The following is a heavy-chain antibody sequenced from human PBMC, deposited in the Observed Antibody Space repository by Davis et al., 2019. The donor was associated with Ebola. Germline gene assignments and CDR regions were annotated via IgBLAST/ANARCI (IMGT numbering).Heavy chain of an antibody. D-gene: IGHD2-15*01. J-gene: IGHJ4*02. V-gene: IGHV1-69*13. Sequence: SVKVSCKAVGDTLTSNAMTWVRQAPGQGLEGMGGIIPVFRTANYAQKFQGRVTITADESTRTAYMELNGLRSEDTAVYYCAHLGPQRYCSGGGCHGYLDYWGQGTLVTVSS. CDR2: IIPVFRTA. CDR1: GDTLTSNA. CDR3: AHLGPQRYCSGGGCHGYLDY.